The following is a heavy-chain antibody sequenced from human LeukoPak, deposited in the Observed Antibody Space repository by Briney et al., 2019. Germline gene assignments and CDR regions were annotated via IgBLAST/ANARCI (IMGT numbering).Heavy chain of an antibody. CDR2: ISSSGSTI. CDR1: GFTFSSYG. CDR3: ASPLAARLSSDY. J-gene: IGHJ4*02. D-gene: IGHD6-6*01. V-gene: IGHV3-48*04. Sequence: PGGSLRLSCAASGFTFSSYGMHWFRQAPVKGLEWVSYISSSGSTIYYADSVKGRFTISRDNAKNSLYLQMNSLRAEDTAVYYCASPLAARLSSDYWGQGTLVTVSS.